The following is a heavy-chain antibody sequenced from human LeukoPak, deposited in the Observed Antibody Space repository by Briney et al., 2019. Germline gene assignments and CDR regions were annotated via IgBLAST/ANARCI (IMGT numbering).Heavy chain of an antibody. CDR3: ANSRGGFDY. D-gene: IGHD3-16*01. CDR2: IYYSGTT. Sequence: SETLSLTCTVYGGSVSSSGFYWGWIRQPPGKGLEWIGSIYYSGTTYYNPSLKSRVTISVDTSKNQFSLKLSSVTAADTAVYYCANSRGGFDYWGQGTLVTISS. V-gene: IGHV4-39*07. CDR1: GGSVSSSGFY. J-gene: IGHJ4*02.